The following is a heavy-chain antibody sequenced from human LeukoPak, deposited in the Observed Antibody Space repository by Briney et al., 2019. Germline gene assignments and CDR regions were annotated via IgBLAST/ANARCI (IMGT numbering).Heavy chain of an antibody. Sequence: GASVKVSCKASGYTFTSYDISWVRQAPGQGLEWMGWISAYNGNTNYAQKLQGRVTMTTDTSTSTAYMELRSLRSDDTAVYYCARVHKSRRRYSGYDRVQAIVWDYWGQGTLVTVSS. CDR1: GYTFTSYD. CDR3: ARVHKSRRRYSGYDRVQAIVWDY. J-gene: IGHJ4*02. CDR2: ISAYNGNT. D-gene: IGHD5-12*01. V-gene: IGHV1-18*01.